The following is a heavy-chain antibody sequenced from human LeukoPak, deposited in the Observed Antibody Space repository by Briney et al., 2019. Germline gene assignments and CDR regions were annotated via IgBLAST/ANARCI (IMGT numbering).Heavy chain of an antibody. V-gene: IGHV3-33*01. CDR1: GFTFSSYG. J-gene: IGHJ5*02. CDR3: ARVGSTDSSWFDP. Sequence: GRSLRLSCAASGFTFSSYGMHWVRQAPGKGLEWVAVIWYDGSNKYYADSVKGRFTISRVNSKNTLYLQMNSLRADDTAVYYCARVGSTDSSWFDPWGQGTLVTVSS. CDR2: IWYDGSNK. D-gene: IGHD3-22*01.